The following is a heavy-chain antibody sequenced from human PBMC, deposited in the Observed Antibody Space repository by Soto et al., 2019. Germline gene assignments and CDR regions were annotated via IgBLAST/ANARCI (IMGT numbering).Heavy chain of an antibody. D-gene: IGHD6-19*01. Sequence: QVQLVESGGGVVQPWRSLRLSCAASGFTFSSYAFHWVRQAPGKWRVWVAVISYDGSNKYYADSVKGRFTISRDNSRNSLYLQMTSLRAEDTAVYYCARDRDRGVMTVAGFTYWGQGTLVTVSS. J-gene: IGHJ1*01. CDR3: ARDRDRGVMTVAGFTY. CDR1: GFTFSSYA. V-gene: IGHV3-30-3*01. CDR2: ISYDGSNK.